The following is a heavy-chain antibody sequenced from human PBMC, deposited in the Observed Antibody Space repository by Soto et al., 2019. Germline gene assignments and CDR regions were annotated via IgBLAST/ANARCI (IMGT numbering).Heavy chain of an antibody. CDR3: ARHGSASVRAPMGD. D-gene: IGHD2-2*01. V-gene: IGHV5-51*01. Sequence: RGEFLRISCKGSGYTFTNYWRAWVRQMPGRGLERMGITHPGHSETKYSPSFEGQVTISADRSTITACLHWSSLKPSDAATYYWARHGSASVRAPMGDRGQGTLVTVAS. CDR2: THPGHSET. J-gene: IGHJ4*02. CDR1: GYTFTNYW.